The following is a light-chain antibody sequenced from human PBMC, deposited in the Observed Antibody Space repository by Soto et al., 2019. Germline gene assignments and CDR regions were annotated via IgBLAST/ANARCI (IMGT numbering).Light chain of an antibody. CDR2: DVS. J-gene: IGLJ2*01. CDR3: SSYTGSVTLV. CDR1: SSDVGGYNY. V-gene: IGLV2-14*01. Sequence: QSALTQPASVSGSPGQSITISCTGTSSDVGGYNYVSWYQQHPGKAPKLMIYDVSNRPSGVSNRFSGSKSGNTASLPISGLQAEDEADYYCSSYTGSVTLVFGGGTQLTVL.